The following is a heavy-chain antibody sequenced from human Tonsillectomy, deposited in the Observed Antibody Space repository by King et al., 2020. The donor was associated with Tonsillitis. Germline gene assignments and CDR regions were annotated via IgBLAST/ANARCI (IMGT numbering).Heavy chain of an antibody. D-gene: IGHD2-2*01. CDR2: IYYSGST. V-gene: IGHV4-59*01. CDR1: GGSISSYY. Sequence: QLQESGPGLVKPSETLSLTCTVSGGSISSYYWSWIRQPPGKGLEWIGYIYYSGSTNYNPSLKSRVTISVDTSKNQFSLKLSSVTAADTAVYYCARAPSGGYCSSTSCYEGWFFDYWGQGTLVTVSS. J-gene: IGHJ4*02. CDR3: ARAPSGGYCSSTSCYEGWFFDY.